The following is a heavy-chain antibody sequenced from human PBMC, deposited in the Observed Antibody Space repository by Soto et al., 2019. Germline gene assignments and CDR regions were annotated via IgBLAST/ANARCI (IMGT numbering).Heavy chain of an antibody. CDR3: ARDRFCGADCYHEFDY. J-gene: IGHJ4*02. V-gene: IGHV3-33*01. CDR1: GFTFSNYG. Sequence: HPGGSLRLSCAASGFTFSNYGMHWFRQAPGKGLEWVAVIWYDGSNKYYADSVKGRFTMSRDNARNTVYLQMNSLRAEDTAVYYCARDRFCGADCYHEFDYWGQGTLVTVSS. D-gene: IGHD2-21*02. CDR2: IWYDGSNK.